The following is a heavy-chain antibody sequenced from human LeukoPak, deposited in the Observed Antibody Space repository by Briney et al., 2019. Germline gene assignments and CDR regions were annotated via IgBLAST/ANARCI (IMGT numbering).Heavy chain of an antibody. D-gene: IGHD4-17*01. V-gene: IGHV4-59*11. J-gene: IGHJ3*01. CDR2: ISPIGST. Sequence: SETLSLTCSVSDDSFSTHYWTWIRHPPGKGLEWIGYISPIGSTNYNPSLKSRVTITVDTSKKQFSLKMTSVTAADTAVYYCARDQTTVTKGFDVWGQGTMVTVSS. CDR1: DDSFSTHY. CDR3: ARDQTTVTKGFDV.